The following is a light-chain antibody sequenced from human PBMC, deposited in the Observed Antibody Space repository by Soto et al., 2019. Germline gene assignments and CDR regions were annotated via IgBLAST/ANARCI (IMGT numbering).Light chain of an antibody. CDR2: AAS. Sequence: AIQMTQSPSSLSASVGDRVTITCRASQDIRNDLGWYQQKPGKAPKLLIYAASSLESGVPSRFSGGGSGTDFTLTISSLQPEDFATYYCLQVYNYPRTFGQGTKVEIK. CDR1: QDIRND. J-gene: IGKJ1*01. CDR3: LQVYNYPRT. V-gene: IGKV1-6*01.